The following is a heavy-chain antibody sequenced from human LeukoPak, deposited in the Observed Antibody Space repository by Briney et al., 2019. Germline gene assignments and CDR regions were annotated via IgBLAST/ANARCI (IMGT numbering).Heavy chain of an antibody. J-gene: IGHJ5*02. D-gene: IGHD6-13*01. Sequence: SETLSLTCAVYGGSFSGYYWSWIRQPPGKGLERIGEINHSGSTNHNPSLKSRVTISVDTSKNQFSLKLSSVTAADTAVYYCASNRGYSSSWYWFNWFDPWGQGTLVTVSS. CDR3: ASNRGYSSSWYWFNWFDP. V-gene: IGHV4-34*01. CDR2: INHSGST. CDR1: GGSFSGYY.